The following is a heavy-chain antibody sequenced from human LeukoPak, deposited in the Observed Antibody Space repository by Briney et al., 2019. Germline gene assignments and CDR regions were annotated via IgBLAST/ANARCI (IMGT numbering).Heavy chain of an antibody. V-gene: IGHV3-23*01. CDR1: GFTFTNYG. Sequence: GGSLRLSCATSGFTFTNYGMNWVRQAPGKGLEWVSYISDSAILYADSVKGRFTISRDNSKNTLYLQMNSLRAEDTAVYYCAKDPPDDSSGASAFDIWGQGTMVTVSS. J-gene: IGHJ3*02. CDR2: ISDSAI. CDR3: AKDPPDDSSGASAFDI. D-gene: IGHD3-22*01.